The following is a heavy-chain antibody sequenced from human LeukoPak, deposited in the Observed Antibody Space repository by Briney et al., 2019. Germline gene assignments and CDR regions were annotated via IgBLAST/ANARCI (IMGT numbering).Heavy chain of an antibody. J-gene: IGHJ3*02. CDR2: TSPSGADT. D-gene: IGHD5-24*01. CDR1: AFTFGIYG. CDR3: ARRAYNWGAFDI. V-gene: IGHV3-23*01. Sequence: QPGRSLRLSCAASAFTFGIYGMHWVRQAPGKGLEWVSTTSPSGADTYYADSVKGRFTISRDISKNTLYLQMNSLRPEDTAVYYCARRAYNWGAFDIWGQGTMVTVSS.